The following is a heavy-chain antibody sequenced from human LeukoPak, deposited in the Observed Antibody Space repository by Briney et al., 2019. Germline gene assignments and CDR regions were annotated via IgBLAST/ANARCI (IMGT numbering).Heavy chain of an antibody. CDR1: GYTFTANY. V-gene: IGHV1-8*03. CDR2: MNPNSGNA. Sequence: ASVKVSCKASGYTFTANYIHWVRQATGHGLEWMGWMNPNSGNAGYAQKFLGRLTLTRNTSIETAYMELSSLGSEDTAVYFCARGLNLKVATHTSGDYWGQGTLVTVSS. J-gene: IGHJ4*02. D-gene: IGHD3-22*01. CDR3: ARGLNLKVATHTSGDY.